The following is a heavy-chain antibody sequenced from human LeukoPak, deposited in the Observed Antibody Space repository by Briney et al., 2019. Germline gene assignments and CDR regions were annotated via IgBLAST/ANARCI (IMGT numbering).Heavy chain of an antibody. D-gene: IGHD2-2*01. CDR3: ARVGGYCSSTSCYSSPRRYGMDV. CDR1: GGSFSGYY. J-gene: IGHJ6*02. V-gene: IGHV4-34*01. Sequence: PSETLSLTCAVYGGSFSGYYWSWIRQPPGKGLEWIGETNHSGSTNYNPSLKSRVTISVDTSKNQFSLKLSSVTAADTAVYYCARVGGYCSSTSCYSSPRRYGMDVWGQGTTVTVSS. CDR2: TNHSGST.